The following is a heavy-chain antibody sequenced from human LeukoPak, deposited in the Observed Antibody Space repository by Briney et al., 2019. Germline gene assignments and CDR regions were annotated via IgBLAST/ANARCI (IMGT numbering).Heavy chain of an antibody. Sequence: SVKVSCKASGGTFSSYAIRWVRQAPGQGLEWMGRIIPIFGIANYAQKFQGRVTITADKSTSTAYMELSSLRSEDTAVYYCARDRAITGTTDAFDIWGQGTMVTVSS. J-gene: IGHJ3*02. CDR2: IIPIFGIA. V-gene: IGHV1-69*04. D-gene: IGHD1-20*01. CDR3: ARDRAITGTTDAFDI. CDR1: GGTFSSYA.